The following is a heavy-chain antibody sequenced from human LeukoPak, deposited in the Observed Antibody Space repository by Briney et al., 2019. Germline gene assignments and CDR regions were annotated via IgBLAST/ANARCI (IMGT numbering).Heavy chain of an antibody. Sequence: GGSLRVSCTASGFTFSASRMSWVRQAPGKGLEWVSFISSTGETIYYTDSVKGRFTISRDNTKNSLYLQMNSLRAEDTAVYYCATVSGSYLDFQHWGQGTLVTVSS. J-gene: IGHJ1*01. D-gene: IGHD3-10*01. CDR2: ISSTGETI. V-gene: IGHV3-48*04. CDR1: GFTFSASR. CDR3: ATVSGSYLDFQH.